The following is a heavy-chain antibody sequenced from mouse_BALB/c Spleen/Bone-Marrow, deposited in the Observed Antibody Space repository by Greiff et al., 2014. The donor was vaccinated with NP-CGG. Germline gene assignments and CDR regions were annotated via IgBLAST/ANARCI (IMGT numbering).Heavy chain of an antibody. CDR3: ARNHRGYYFDY. CDR2: IWSGGST. J-gene: IGHJ2*01. Sequence: VQLVESGPGLVQPSQSQSITCTVSGFSLTTYGVHWVRQSPGKGLEWLGVIWSGGSTDYNAAFISRLSISKDNSKSQVFFKMNSLQANDTAIYYCARNHRGYYFDYWGQGTTLTVSS. D-gene: IGHD3-1*01. V-gene: IGHV2-2*02. CDR1: GFSLTTYG.